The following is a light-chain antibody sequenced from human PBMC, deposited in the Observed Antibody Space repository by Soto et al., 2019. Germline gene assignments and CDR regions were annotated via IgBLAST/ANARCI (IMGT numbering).Light chain of an antibody. CDR2: DVS. CDR3: SSYTSRNTLGV. Sequence: QSALTQPASVSGSPGQSITISCTGTSSDIGGYNYVSWYQQHPGKAPKLMIYDVSNRPSGVSNRFSGSKSGNTPSLTISGLQAEDEADYYCSSYTSRNTLGVFGGGTKLTVL. CDR1: SSDIGGYNY. J-gene: IGLJ2*01. V-gene: IGLV2-14*01.